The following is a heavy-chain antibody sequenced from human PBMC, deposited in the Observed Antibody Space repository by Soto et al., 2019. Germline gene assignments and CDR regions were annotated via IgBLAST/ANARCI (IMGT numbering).Heavy chain of an antibody. V-gene: IGHV4-30-4*01. Sequence: PSETLSLTCTVSGGPISNSDHYWTWIRQPPGKGLEWIGYISYTGSTNYNPSLKTRVTISADTSKSQFSLKLSSVTAADTAVYYGARVSPRKLTHPFYGMDVWGQGTTVTVS. CDR3: ARVSPRKLTHPFYGMDV. CDR1: GGPISNSDHY. D-gene: IGHD3-3*02. J-gene: IGHJ6*02. CDR2: ISYTGST.